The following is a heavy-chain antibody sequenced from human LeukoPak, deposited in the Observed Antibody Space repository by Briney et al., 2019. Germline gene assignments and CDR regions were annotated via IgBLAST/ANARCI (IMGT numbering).Heavy chain of an antibody. CDR3: ARGVITDAFDI. CDR2: FDPEDGET. D-gene: IGHD1-14*01. Sequence: ASVKVSCKVSGYTLTELSMHWVRQAPGKGLEWMGGFDPEDGETIYAQKFQGRVTMTTDTSTSTAYMELRSLRSDDTAVYYCARGVITDAFDIWGQGTMVTVSS. V-gene: IGHV1-24*01. CDR1: GYTLTELS. J-gene: IGHJ3*02.